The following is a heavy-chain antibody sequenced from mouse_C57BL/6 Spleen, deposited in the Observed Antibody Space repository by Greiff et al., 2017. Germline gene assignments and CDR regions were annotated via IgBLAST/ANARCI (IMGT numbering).Heavy chain of an antibody. CDR2: IYPSDSET. CDR3: ARRYYGHWYFDV. CDR1: GYTFTSYW. V-gene: IGHV1-61*01. Sequence: QVHVKQPGAELVRPGSSVKLSCKASGYTFTSYWMDWVKQRPGQGLEWIGNIYPSDSETHYNQKFKVKATLTVDKSSSTAYMQLSSLTSEDSAVYYCARRYYGHWYFDVWGTGTTVTVSS. J-gene: IGHJ1*03. D-gene: IGHD2-1*01.